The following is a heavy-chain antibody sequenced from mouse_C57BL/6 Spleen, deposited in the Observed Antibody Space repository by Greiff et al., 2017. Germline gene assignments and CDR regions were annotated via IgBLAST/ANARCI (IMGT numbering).Heavy chain of an antibody. CDR1: GFTFSDSG. V-gene: IGHV5-17*01. Sequence: EVQGVESVGCLVKPGGSLKLSCAASGFTFSDSGMHWVRQAPEKGLEWVAYISSGSSTIYYADTVKGRFTISRDNAKNTLFLHMTSLRSEDTAMYYCAKDDYDGFDYRGQGTTHTVSS. CDR2: ISSGSSTI. D-gene: IGHD2-4*01. CDR3: AKDDYDGFDY. J-gene: IGHJ2*01.